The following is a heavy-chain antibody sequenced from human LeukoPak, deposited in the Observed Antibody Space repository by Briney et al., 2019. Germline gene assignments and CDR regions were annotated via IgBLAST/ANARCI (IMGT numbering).Heavy chain of an antibody. J-gene: IGHJ6*02. CDR2: INTNTGNP. Sequence: ASVKVSCKASGYTFTSYAMNWVRQAPGQGLEWMGWINTNTGNPTYAQGFTGRFVFSLDTSVSTAYLQISSLKAEDTAVYYCARWGDYDILTGYHYYYYGMDVWGQGTTVTVSS. CDR1: GYTFTSYA. V-gene: IGHV7-4-1*02. D-gene: IGHD3-9*01. CDR3: ARWGDYDILTGYHYYYYGMDV.